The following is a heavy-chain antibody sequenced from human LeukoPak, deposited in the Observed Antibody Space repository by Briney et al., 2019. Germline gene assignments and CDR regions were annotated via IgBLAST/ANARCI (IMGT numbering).Heavy chain of an antibody. Sequence: GGSLRLSCAASGLTVSNRYLSWVRQAPGKGLEWVSVIYSGGITYYGDSVKGRFTISRDNSKNTLYLQMNSLRVEDTAVYYCARAAPWAFDIWGEGTMVTVSS. V-gene: IGHV3-53*01. CDR2: IYSGGIT. CDR3: ARAAPWAFDI. J-gene: IGHJ3*02. CDR1: GLTVSNRY.